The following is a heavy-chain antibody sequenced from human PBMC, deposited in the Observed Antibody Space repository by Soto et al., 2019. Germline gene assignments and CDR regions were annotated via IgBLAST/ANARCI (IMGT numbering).Heavy chain of an antibody. CDR2: IYHSGST. D-gene: IGHD2-2*01. Sequence: QLQLQESGSGLVKPSETLSLTCAVSGGSISSGGYSWSWIRQPPGKGLEWIGYIYHSGSTYYNPSLKSRVTISVDRSKNQFSLKLSSVTAADTAVYYCARANCSSTSCYRSYYYYGMDVWGQGTTVTVSS. CDR3: ARANCSSTSCYRSYYYYGMDV. CDR1: GGSISSGGYS. J-gene: IGHJ6*02. V-gene: IGHV4-30-2*01.